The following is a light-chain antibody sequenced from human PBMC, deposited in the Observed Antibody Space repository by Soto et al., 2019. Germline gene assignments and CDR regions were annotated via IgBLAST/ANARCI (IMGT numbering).Light chain of an antibody. V-gene: IGKV1-39*01. J-gene: IGKJ1*01. CDR3: QQSYITPWT. CDR2: AAS. CDR1: QSITTF. Sequence: DIQMTQSPSSLSASVGDRVTITCRASQSITTFLNLYQQKPGKAPNLLIYAASSLQSGVPSRFSGSGCGTDFTLTIRSLQPEDFATYYCQQSYITPWTFGQGTEMDI.